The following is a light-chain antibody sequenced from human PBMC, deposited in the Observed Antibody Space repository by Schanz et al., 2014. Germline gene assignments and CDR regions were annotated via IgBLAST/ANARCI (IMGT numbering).Light chain of an antibody. Sequence: QAVVTQEPSLTVSPGGTVTLTCGASTGTVTSGHYPYWFQQKPGQAPRTLIYDTTNKHSWTPARFSGALLGGKAALTLSGAQPEDEADYYCLLSYKGARVFGGGTKLTVL. CDR3: LLSYKGARV. CDR2: DTT. CDR1: TGTVTSGHY. V-gene: IGLV7-46*01. J-gene: IGLJ2*01.